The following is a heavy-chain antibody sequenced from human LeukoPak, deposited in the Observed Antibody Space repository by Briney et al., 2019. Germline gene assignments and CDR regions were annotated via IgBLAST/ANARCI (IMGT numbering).Heavy chain of an antibody. CDR1: GGTFSSYA. CDR2: IIPILGIA. V-gene: IGHV1-69*04. D-gene: IGHD3-22*01. J-gene: IGHJ4*02. CDR3: ARELNYDSSGYYFDY. Sequence: SVKVSCKASGGTFSSYAISWVRQAPGQGLEWMGRIIPILGIANYAQKFQGRVTITADKSTSTAYMELSSLRSEDTAVYYCARELNYDSSGYYFDYWGQGTLVTVSS.